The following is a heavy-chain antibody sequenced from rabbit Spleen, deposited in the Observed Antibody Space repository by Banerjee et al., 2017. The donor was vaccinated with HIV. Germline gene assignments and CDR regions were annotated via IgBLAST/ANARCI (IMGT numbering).Heavy chain of an antibody. CDR1: GFDFSINYV. Sequence: QEQLVESGGGLVQPEGSLTLTCTVSGFDFSINYVMRWVRQAPGKGLEWIASIYPTNGVSYYANWAKGRFTISKPSSTTVTLQMTSLTAADTATYFCASDIYGHGGFSLWGPGTLVTVS. CDR3: ASDIYGHGGFSL. V-gene: IGHV1S45*01. CDR2: IYPTNGVS. D-gene: IGHD6-1*01. J-gene: IGHJ4*01.